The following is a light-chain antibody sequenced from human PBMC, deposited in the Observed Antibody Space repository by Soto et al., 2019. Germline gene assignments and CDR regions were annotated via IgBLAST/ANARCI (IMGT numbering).Light chain of an antibody. CDR1: GSGLGHYNS. J-gene: IGLJ1*01. CDR3: CSYAGSYVYV. Sequence: QSALTQPRSVSGSPGQSVTISCTGTGSGLGHYNSVSWYQYHPGKAPKLIIFDVSERPAGVPDRFSGSKSANTASLTISGLQVVDEADYYCCSYAGSYVYVFGTGTKLTVL. CDR2: DVS. V-gene: IGLV2-11*01.